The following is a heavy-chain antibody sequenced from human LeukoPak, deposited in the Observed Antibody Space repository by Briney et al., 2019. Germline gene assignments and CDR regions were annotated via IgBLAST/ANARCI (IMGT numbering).Heavy chain of an antibody. J-gene: IGHJ5*02. V-gene: IGHV3-11*01. CDR2: IISSGSTI. CDR3: ARDAVRLGVTTPGAPGWFDP. CDR1: GFTFSDYY. Sequence: GGSLRLSCAASGFTFSDYYMSWIRQAPGKGLEWVSYIISSGSTIYYADSVKGRFTISRDNAKNSLYLQMNSLRAEDTAVYYCARDAVRLGVTTPGAPGWFDPWGQGTLVTVSS. D-gene: IGHD4-11*01.